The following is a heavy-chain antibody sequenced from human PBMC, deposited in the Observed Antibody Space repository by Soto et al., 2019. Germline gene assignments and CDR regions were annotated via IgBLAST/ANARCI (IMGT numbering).Heavy chain of an antibody. Sequence: WGALIVSCAPSDFTFGTTDISWVRQAPGEGLEWGSTIDGSGRITYYADSVKGRFTISRDNSRNTVYLKMNSLRGDDTALYYCGKNPGWFNTWGQGALVTVSS. CDR3: GKNPGWFNT. V-gene: IGHV3-23*05. J-gene: IGHJ5*02. CDR2: IDGSGRIT. CDR1: DFTFGTTD.